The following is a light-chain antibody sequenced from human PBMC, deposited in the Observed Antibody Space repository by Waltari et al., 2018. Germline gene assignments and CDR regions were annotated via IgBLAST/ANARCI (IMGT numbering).Light chain of an antibody. J-gene: IGLJ3*02. CDR3: QSYDSRSSSWV. CDR2: CDS. Sequence: QSVLTQPPSVSGAPGQRVTISCTGSSSNIGAGYDVHWYQQLPGPAPKLLIPCDSNRPSGVPDRVSGAKSGTSASLAITGLQAEDEADYYCQSYDSRSSSWVFGGGTKLTVL. CDR1: SSNIGAGYD. V-gene: IGLV1-40*01.